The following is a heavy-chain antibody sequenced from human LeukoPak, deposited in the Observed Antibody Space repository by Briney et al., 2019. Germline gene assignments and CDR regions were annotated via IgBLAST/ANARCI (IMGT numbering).Heavy chain of an antibody. CDR2: ISAYNGNT. CDR3: ARGGLPAFYYYMDV. Sequence: ASVKVSCKASGYTFTSYGISWVRQAPGQGLEWMGWISAYNGNTNYAQKFQGRVTMTRDTSISTAYVELNRLRSDDTAVYYCARGGLPAFYYYMDVWGKGTTVTVSS. J-gene: IGHJ6*03. CDR1: GYTFTSYG. D-gene: IGHD1-26*01. V-gene: IGHV1-18*01.